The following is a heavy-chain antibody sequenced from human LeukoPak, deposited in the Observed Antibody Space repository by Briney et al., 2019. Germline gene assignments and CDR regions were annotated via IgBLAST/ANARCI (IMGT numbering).Heavy chain of an antibody. Sequence: ASVKVSCKASGYTFTSYGISWVRQAPGQGLEWMGWISAYNGNTNYAQKFQGRVTITADKSTSTAYMELSSLRSEDTAVYYCARGAPYSSSSEGFDPWGQGTLVTVSS. CDR2: ISAYNGNT. J-gene: IGHJ5*02. CDR3: ARGAPYSSSSEGFDP. D-gene: IGHD6-13*01. V-gene: IGHV1-18*01. CDR1: GYTFTSYG.